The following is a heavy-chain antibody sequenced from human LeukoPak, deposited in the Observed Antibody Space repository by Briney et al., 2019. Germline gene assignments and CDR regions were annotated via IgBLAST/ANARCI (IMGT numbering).Heavy chain of an antibody. CDR3: ARQDYDSSGYYSLNYFDY. CDR2: IYYSGST. D-gene: IGHD3-22*01. V-gene: IGHV4-39*01. J-gene: IGHJ4*02. Sequence: PSETLSLTCTVSGGSISSSSYYWGWIRQPPGKGLEWIGSIYYSGSTYYNPSLKSRVTISVDTSKNQFSLKLSSVTAADTAVYYCARQDYDSSGYYSLNYFDYWGQGTLATVSS. CDR1: GGSISSSSYY.